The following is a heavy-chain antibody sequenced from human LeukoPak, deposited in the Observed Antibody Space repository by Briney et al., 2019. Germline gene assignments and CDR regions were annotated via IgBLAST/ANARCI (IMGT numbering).Heavy chain of an antibody. CDR1: GASISSDY. CDR3: ARHFPYCGGDCPYYYMDV. D-gene: IGHD2-21*02. CDR2: IYSSETT. J-gene: IGHJ6*03. Sequence: SETLSLTCSVSGASISSDYWSWIRQPPGKGLEWIGNIYSSETTKYNPSLRSRATISGDTSRNQFSLKLSSVTAADTAVYYCARHFPYCGGDCPYYYMDVWGKGTTVTVSS. V-gene: IGHV4-4*09.